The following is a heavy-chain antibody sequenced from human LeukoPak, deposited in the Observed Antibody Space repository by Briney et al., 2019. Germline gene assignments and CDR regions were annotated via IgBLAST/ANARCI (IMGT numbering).Heavy chain of an antibody. J-gene: IGHJ4*02. CDR2: IYYSGST. CDR1: GGSISSGDYY. Sequence: SQTLSLTCTVPGGSISSGDYYWSWIRQPPGKGLEWIGYIYYSGSTYYNPSLKSRVTISVDTSKNQFSLKLSSVTAADTAVYYCARVASSSWYYFDYWGQGTLVTVSS. D-gene: IGHD6-13*01. CDR3: ARVASSSWYYFDY. V-gene: IGHV4-30-4*08.